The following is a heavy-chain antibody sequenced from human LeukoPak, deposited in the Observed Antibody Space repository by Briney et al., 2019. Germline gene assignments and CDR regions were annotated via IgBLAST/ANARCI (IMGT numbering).Heavy chain of an antibody. V-gene: IGHV3-23*01. D-gene: IGHD4/OR15-4a*01. Sequence: GGSLRPSCETSGFTFTSYAMTWVRQAPGKGLEWVSAISGSGGNTYYADSVRGRFTISRDNSKNTLYLQMNSLRAEDTAVYYCAKDRPYDNANYFFDYWGQGVLVTVSS. J-gene: IGHJ4*02. CDR2: ISGSGGNT. CDR1: GFTFTSYA. CDR3: AKDRPYDNANYFFDY.